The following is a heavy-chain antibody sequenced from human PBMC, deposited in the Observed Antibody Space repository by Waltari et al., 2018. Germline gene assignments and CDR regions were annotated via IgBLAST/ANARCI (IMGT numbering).Heavy chain of an antibody. CDR3: AASGTTVTHEGFDY. V-gene: IGHV4-4*02. D-gene: IGHD4-17*01. Sequence: QVQLQESGPGLVKPSGTLSLTCAVSGGSISSSNWWSWVRQPPGKGLEWIGEIYHSGSANYDPSLKRRVTISVHKSKNQFSLKLSSVTAADTAVYYCAASGTTVTHEGFDYWGQGTLVIVSS. J-gene: IGHJ4*02. CDR2: IYHSGSA. CDR1: GGSISSSNW.